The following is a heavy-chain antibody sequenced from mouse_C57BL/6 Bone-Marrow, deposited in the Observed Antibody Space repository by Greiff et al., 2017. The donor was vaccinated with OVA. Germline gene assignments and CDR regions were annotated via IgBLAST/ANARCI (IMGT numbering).Heavy chain of an antibody. CDR3: ARYYYGSSYQAWFAY. Sequence: VQLKQPGAELVKPGASVKMSCKASGYTFTSYWITWVKQRPGQGLEWIGDIYPGSGRTNYNEKFKSKATLTVDTSSSTAYMQLSSLTSEDSAVYYCARYYYGSSYQAWFAYWGQGTLVTVSA. CDR2: IYPGSGRT. V-gene: IGHV1-55*01. D-gene: IGHD1-1*01. J-gene: IGHJ3*01. CDR1: GYTFTSYW.